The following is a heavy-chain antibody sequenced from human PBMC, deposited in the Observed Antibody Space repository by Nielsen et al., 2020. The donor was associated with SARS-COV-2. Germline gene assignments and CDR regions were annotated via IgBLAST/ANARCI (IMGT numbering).Heavy chain of an antibody. CDR2: IDPSDSYT. D-gene: IGHD1-26*01. J-gene: IGHJ4*02. CDR1: GYSFTSNW. Sequence: GESLKISCKGSGYSFTSNWITWVRQVPGKGLEWVGRIDPSDSYTNYSPSFQGHVTISVDRAISTAFLQWRSLRASDSAMYYCARPASGTYQNPDSWGQGTLVTVTS. V-gene: IGHV5-10-1*01. CDR3: ARPASGTYQNPDS.